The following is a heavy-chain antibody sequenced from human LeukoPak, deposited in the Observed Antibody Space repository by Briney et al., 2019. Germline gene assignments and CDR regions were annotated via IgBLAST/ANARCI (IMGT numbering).Heavy chain of an antibody. J-gene: IGHJ2*01. Sequence: PGGSLRLSCAVSGFTFSNYWMSWVRQAPGKGLEWVANIKQDGYEKYYVDSVRGRFTISRDNAKNSLLLQMNILRAEDTAVYYCARCGRSDWYFDLWGRGTLVTVSS. CDR1: GFTFSNYW. V-gene: IGHV3-7*04. CDR3: ARCGRSDWYFDL. CDR2: IKQDGYEK. D-gene: IGHD1-26*01.